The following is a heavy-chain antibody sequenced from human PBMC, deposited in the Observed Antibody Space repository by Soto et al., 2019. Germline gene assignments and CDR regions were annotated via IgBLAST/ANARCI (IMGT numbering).Heavy chain of an antibody. Sequence: PGGSLRLSCAASGFTFSNAWMSWVRQAPGKGLEWVGRIKCKTDGGTTDYAAPVKGRFTISRDDSKNTLYLQMNSLKTEDTAVYYCTTDPSIAARAAYYYGMDVWGQGTTGTV. CDR2: IKCKTDGGTT. J-gene: IGHJ6*02. D-gene: IGHD6-6*01. CDR3: TTDPSIAARAAYYYGMDV. CDR1: GFTFSNAW. V-gene: IGHV3-15*01.